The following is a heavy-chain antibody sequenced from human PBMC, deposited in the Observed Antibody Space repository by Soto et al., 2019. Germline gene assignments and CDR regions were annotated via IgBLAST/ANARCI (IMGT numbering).Heavy chain of an antibody. Sequence: ASVKVSCKASEYTFTSYAIHWVRQAPGQRLEWMGWINAGNGDTKYSRKLQGRVTITRDTSATTAYVELSSLTSEDTAVYYCTRDPATYSSGYDYWGQGTPVTVSS. V-gene: IGHV1-3*01. D-gene: IGHD6-19*01. CDR3: TRDPATYSSGYDY. CDR2: INAGNGDT. CDR1: EYTFTSYA. J-gene: IGHJ4*02.